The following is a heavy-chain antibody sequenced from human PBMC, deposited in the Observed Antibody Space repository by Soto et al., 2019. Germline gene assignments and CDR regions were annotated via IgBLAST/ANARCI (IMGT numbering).Heavy chain of an antibody. Sequence: PGGSLRLSCAASGFTFSSYGMHWVRQAPGKGLEWVAVIWYDGSNKYYADSVKGRFTISRDNSKNTLYLQMNSLRAEDTAVYYCARGVIPHDAFDIWGQGTMVTVSS. CDR2: IWYDGSNK. J-gene: IGHJ3*02. V-gene: IGHV3-33*01. D-gene: IGHD2-21*01. CDR1: GFTFSSYG. CDR3: ARGVIPHDAFDI.